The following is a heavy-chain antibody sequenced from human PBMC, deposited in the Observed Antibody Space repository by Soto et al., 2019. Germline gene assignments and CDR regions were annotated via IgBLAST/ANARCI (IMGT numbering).Heavy chain of an antibody. D-gene: IGHD4-17*01. J-gene: IGHJ4*02. CDR3: ARDPLSHGDHFYLDY. CDR2: IPEDGSET. CDR1: GLTFSDRW. Sequence: GGSLRLSCAASGLTFSDRWMNWVRQARGKGLEWVANIPEDGSETRYVDSVQGRFTISRDNSKNTLYLQMNSLRSEDTAVYYCARDPLSHGDHFYLDYWGQGALVTVSS. V-gene: IGHV3-7*01.